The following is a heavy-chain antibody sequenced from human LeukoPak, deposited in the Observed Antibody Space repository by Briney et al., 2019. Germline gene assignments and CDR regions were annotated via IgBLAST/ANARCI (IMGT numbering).Heavy chain of an antibody. D-gene: IGHD3-22*01. CDR1: GFTFSSYG. J-gene: IGHJ6*02. CDR3: AKENYYDSSGYYPLGDV. CDR2: ISYDGSNK. V-gene: IGHV3-30*18. Sequence: PGRSLRLSCVASGFTFSSYGMHWVRQAPGKGLEWVAVISYDGSNKYYADSVKGRFTISRDNSKNTLYLQMNSLRAEDTAVYHCAKENYYDSSGYYPLGDVCGQGTTVTVSS.